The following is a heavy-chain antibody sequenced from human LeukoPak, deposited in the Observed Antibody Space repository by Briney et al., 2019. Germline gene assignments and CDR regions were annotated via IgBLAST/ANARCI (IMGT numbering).Heavy chain of an antibody. Sequence: QPGGSLRLSCAASGFTFSRYWMSWVRQAPGKGLGWVGKIKEDGSEKYYADSVRGRLTISRDNARHSLYLQINSLRADDTGVFYCTREIAVAGDYWGQGTLVTVSS. D-gene: IGHD6-19*01. J-gene: IGHJ4*02. CDR1: GFTFSRYW. CDR3: TREIAVAGDY. CDR2: IKEDGSEK. V-gene: IGHV3-7*01.